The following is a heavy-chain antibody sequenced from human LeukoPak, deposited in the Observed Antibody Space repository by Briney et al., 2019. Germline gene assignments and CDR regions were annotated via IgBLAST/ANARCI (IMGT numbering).Heavy chain of an antibody. CDR2: INHSGST. D-gene: IGHD3-9*01. J-gene: IGHJ6*02. CDR1: GGSFSGYY. V-gene: IGHV4-34*01. Sequence: PSETLSLTCAVYGGSFSGYYWSWICQPPGKGLEWIGEINHSGSTNYNPSLKSRVTISVDTSKNQFSLKLSSVTAADTAVYYCASDNYGMDVWGQGTTVTVSS. CDR3: ASDNYGMDV.